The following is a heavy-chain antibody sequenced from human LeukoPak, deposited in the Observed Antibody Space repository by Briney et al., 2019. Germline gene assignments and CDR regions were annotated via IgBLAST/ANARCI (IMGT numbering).Heavy chain of an antibody. D-gene: IGHD6-6*01. CDR1: GYTFTGYY. Sequence: GASVKVSCKASGYTFTGYYMHWVRQAPGQGLEWMGWINPNSGGTNYAQKFQGRVTMTRDTSISTAYMELSRLRSDDTAVYYCARGGIIAARPGHYYYCMDVWGKGTTVTVSS. J-gene: IGHJ6*03. CDR2: INPNSGGT. V-gene: IGHV1-2*02. CDR3: ARGGIIAARPGHYYYCMDV.